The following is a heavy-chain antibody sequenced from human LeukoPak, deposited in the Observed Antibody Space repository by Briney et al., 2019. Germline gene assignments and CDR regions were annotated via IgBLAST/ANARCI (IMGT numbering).Heavy chain of an antibody. J-gene: IGHJ4*02. CDR1: GFTFSSYG. CDR3: AKGGCSGGSCYSSYFDY. D-gene: IGHD2-15*01. CDR2: ISGSGGST. Sequence: GGSLRLSCAASGFTFSSYGMGWVRQAPGKGLEWVSAISGSGGSTYYADSVKGRFTISRDNSKNTLYLQMNSLRAEDTAVYYCAKGGCSGGSCYSSYFDYWGQGTLVTVSS. V-gene: IGHV3-23*01.